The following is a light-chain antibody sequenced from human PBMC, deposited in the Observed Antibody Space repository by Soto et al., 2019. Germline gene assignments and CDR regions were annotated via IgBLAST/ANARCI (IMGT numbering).Light chain of an antibody. CDR1: SGSIASNY. V-gene: IGLV6-57*04. CDR3: QSYDSSQGV. CDR2: EDN. Sequence: NFMLTQPHSVSESPGKTVTISCTRSSGSIASNYVQWYQQCPGSAPTTVIYEDNQRRSGVPDRFSGSIDSSSNSASLTISGLKTEDEADYYCQSYDSSQGVFGTGTKLTVL. J-gene: IGLJ1*01.